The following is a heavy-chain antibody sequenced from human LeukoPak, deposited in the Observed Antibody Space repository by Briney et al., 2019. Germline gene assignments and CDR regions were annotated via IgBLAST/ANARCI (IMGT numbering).Heavy chain of an antibody. Sequence: GGSLRLSCAASGFTFSSYAMSWVRQAPGKGVEWVSAISGSGGSTYYADSVKGRFTISRDNSKNTLYLQMNSLRAEDTAVYYCAKYIAAAPDAFDIWGQGTMVTVSS. J-gene: IGHJ3*02. CDR1: GFTFSSYA. CDR2: ISGSGGST. CDR3: AKYIAAAPDAFDI. V-gene: IGHV3-23*01. D-gene: IGHD6-13*01.